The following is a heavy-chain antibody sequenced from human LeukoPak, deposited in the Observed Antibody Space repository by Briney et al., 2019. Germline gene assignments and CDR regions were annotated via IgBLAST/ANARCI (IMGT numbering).Heavy chain of an antibody. V-gene: IGHV4-34*01. CDR2: INHSGST. D-gene: IGHD1-26*01. J-gene: IGHJ4*02. CDR3: VKSGGYGLIDY. CDR1: GGSFSGYY. Sequence: SETLSLTCVVYGGSFSGYYWSWIRQPPGKGLEWIGEINHSGSTNYNPSLKSRVTISVDTSKNQFSLKLSSVTAADTAMYYCVKSGGYGLIDYWGQGTRVTVSS.